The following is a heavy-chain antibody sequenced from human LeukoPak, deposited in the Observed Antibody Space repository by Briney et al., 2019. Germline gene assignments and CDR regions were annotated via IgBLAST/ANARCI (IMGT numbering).Heavy chain of an antibody. CDR2: IIPILGIA. CDR1: GGTFSSYA. V-gene: IGHV1-69*04. Sequence: GASVKVSCKASGGTFSSYAISWVRQAPGQGLEWMGRIIPILGIANYAQKFQGRATITADKSTSTAYMELSSLRSEDTAVYYCARDQVVAGSDWYFDLWGRGTLVTVSS. D-gene: IGHD2-15*01. J-gene: IGHJ2*01. CDR3: ARDQVVAGSDWYFDL.